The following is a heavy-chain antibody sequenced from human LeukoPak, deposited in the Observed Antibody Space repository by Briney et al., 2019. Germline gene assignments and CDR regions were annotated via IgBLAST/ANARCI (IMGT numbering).Heavy chain of an antibody. CDR1: GFTFSSYA. Sequence: GESLRLSCAASGFTFSSYAMSWVRQAPGKGLEWVSAISGSGGSTYYADSVKGRFTISRDNSKNTLYLQMNSLRAEDTAVYYCAKFGSSWYYFDYWGQGTLVTVSS. V-gene: IGHV3-23*01. D-gene: IGHD6-13*01. J-gene: IGHJ4*02. CDR3: AKFGSSWYYFDY. CDR2: ISGSGGST.